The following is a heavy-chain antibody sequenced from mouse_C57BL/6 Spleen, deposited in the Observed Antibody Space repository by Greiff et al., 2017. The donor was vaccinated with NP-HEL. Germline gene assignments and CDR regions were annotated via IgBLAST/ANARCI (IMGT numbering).Heavy chain of an antibody. CDR2: IYPRDGST. V-gene: IGHV1-78*01. CDR3: ARKDSKYYYAMDY. J-gene: IGHJ4*01. D-gene: IGHD2-5*01. CDR1: GYTFTDHT. Sequence: QVQLKESDAELVKPGASVTISCKVSGYTFTDHTIHWMKQRPEQGLEWLGYIYPRDGSTKYNEKFTGKATLTADKSSSTAYMQLNSLTSEDSAVYFCARKDSKYYYAMDYWGQGTSVTGSS.